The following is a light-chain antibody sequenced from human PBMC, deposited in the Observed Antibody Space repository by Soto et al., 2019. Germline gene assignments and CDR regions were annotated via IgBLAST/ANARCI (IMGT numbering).Light chain of an antibody. CDR3: QQANSFPLT. CDR1: QTISSW. Sequence: DIQVTQSPSSLSASVGDRVTITCRSSQTISSWLAWYQQKPGKAPKLLIYAASSLQSGVPSRFSGSGSGTDFTLTINSLQPEDFATYYCQQANSFPLTFGQGTRLEIK. V-gene: IGKV1-12*01. J-gene: IGKJ5*01. CDR2: AAS.